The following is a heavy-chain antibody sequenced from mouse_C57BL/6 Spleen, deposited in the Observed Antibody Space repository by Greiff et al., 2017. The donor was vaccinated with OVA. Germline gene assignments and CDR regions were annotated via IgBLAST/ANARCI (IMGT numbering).Heavy chain of an antibody. CDR1: GYTFTSYW. CDR3: ARSSSPYYAMDY. D-gene: IGHD6-1*01. CDR2: IYPSDSET. V-gene: IGHV1-61*01. J-gene: IGHJ4*01. Sequence: QVQLQQPGAELVRPGSSVKLSCKASGYTFTSYWLDWVKRRPGQGLEWIGNIYPSDSETHYNQKFKDKATLTVDKSSSTAYMQLSSLTSEDSAVYYCARSSSPYYAMDYWGQGTSVTVSS.